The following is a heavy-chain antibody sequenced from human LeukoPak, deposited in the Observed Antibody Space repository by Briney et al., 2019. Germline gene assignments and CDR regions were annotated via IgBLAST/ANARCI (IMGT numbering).Heavy chain of an antibody. CDR2: IYTSGST. CDR3: ARFRMKNYYFDY. D-gene: IGHD2/OR15-2a*01. CDR1: GGSISSYY. V-gene: IGHV4-4*07. Sequence: SETLSLTCTVSGGSISSYYWSWIRQPAGKGLEWIGRIYTSGSTNYNPSLKSRVTMSVDTSKNQFSLQLNSVTPEDTAVYYCARFRMKNYYFDYWGQGTLVTVSS. J-gene: IGHJ4*02.